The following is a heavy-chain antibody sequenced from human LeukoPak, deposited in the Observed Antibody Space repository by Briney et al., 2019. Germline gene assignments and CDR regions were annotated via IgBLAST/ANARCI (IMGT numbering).Heavy chain of an antibody. CDR3: AKDVGYFEWLSSPYY. CDR2: ISYAGSTV. Sequence: GGSLRLSCAASGFIFSRYGMHWVRQAPGKGLEWVAVISYAGSTVYYADSVKGRFTISRDNSKNTVYLQMNSLRAEDTAVYYCAKDVGYFEWLSSPYYWGQGTLGTVSS. CDR1: GFIFSRYG. D-gene: IGHD3-9*01. V-gene: IGHV3-30*18. J-gene: IGHJ4*02.